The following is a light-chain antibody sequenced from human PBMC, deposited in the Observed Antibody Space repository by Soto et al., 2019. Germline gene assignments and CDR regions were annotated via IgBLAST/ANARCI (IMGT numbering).Light chain of an antibody. Sequence: QSALTQPASVSDSPGQSITISCIGTSSDIGGFNHVSWHQQHPGKAPKLIIYDVSNRPSGVSNRFSGSKTGNTASLVTSGLQAEDEADYYCSSYTRSRSYAFGSGT. V-gene: IGLV2-14*03. CDR2: DVS. J-gene: IGLJ1*01. CDR3: SSYTRSRSYA. CDR1: SSDIGGFNH.